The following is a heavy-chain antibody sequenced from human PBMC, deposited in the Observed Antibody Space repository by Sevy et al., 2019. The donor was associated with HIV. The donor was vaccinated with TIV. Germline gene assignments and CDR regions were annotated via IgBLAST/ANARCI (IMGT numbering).Heavy chain of an antibody. V-gene: IGHV3-30*02. CDR2: IRYDGSSE. J-gene: IGHJ4*02. CDR1: GFTFSNYG. CDR3: AKPDKSLATTGPSFDS. Sequence: GGSLRLSCAASGFTFSNYGMYWVRQAPGTGLEWVAFIRYDGSSEYYADSVKGRFTSSRDNSQNTVFLQMNSLRPEDTAVYYCAKPDKSLATTGPSFDSWGQGALVTVSS. D-gene: IGHD6-13*01.